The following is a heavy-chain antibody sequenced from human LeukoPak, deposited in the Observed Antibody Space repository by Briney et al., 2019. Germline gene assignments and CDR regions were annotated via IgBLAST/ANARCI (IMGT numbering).Heavy chain of an antibody. V-gene: IGHV1-69*05. J-gene: IGHJ4*02. CDR3: GRKAGDCGGGSCYSIDY. CDR2: IIPLFGTA. CDR1: GGSFISEA. D-gene: IGHD2-15*01. Sequence: GASVKVSCKAFGGSFISEAISWVRQAPGQGLDWMVGIIPLFGTANYPQTFEGRVTITTDEFTSTAYLEVSSLRSEDTAVYYCGRKAGDCGGGSCYSIDYWGQGTLVTVSS.